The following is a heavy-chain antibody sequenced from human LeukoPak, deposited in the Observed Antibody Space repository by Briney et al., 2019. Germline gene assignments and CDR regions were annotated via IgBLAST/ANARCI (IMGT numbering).Heavy chain of an antibody. CDR2: INPNSGGT. Sequence: GASVKVSCKASGYIFTGYYMHWVRQAPGQGLEWMGWINPNSGGTNYAQKFQGRVTMTRDTSISTAYMELSRLRSDDTAVYYCARAVHYYDSSGYYYFGYWGQGTLVTVSS. J-gene: IGHJ4*02. V-gene: IGHV1-2*02. CDR3: ARAVHYYDSSGYYYFGY. CDR1: GYIFTGYY. D-gene: IGHD3-22*01.